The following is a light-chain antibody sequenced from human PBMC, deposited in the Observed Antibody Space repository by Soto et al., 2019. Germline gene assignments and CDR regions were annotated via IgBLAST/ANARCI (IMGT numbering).Light chain of an antibody. CDR3: SSYTSSSTWV. Sequence: QSALTQPASVSGSPGQSITISCTGTSSDVGGYNYVSWYQQHPGKAPKLMIYEVINRPSGVSDRFSGSKSGNTASLTISGLQAEDEADYDCSSYTSSSTWVFGGGTKLTVL. CDR2: EVI. CDR1: SSDVGGYNY. J-gene: IGLJ3*02. V-gene: IGLV2-14*01.